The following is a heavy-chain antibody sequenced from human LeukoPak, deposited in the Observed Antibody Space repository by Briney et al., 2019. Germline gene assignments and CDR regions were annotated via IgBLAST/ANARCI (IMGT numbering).Heavy chain of an antibody. CDR1: GGSFSGYY. V-gene: IGHV4-34*01. J-gene: IGHJ4*02. Sequence: PSETLSLTCVVYGGSFSGYYWSWIRQPPGKGLEWIGEINHSGSTNYNPSLKSRVTISVDTSKNQFSLKLSSVTAADTAVYYCARGGGCGGDCYSSREDYYFDYWGQGTLVTVSS. D-gene: IGHD2-21*02. CDR2: INHSGST. CDR3: ARGGGCGGDCYSSREDYYFDY.